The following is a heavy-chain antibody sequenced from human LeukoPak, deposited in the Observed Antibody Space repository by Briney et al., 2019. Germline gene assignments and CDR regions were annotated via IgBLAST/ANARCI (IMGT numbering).Heavy chain of an antibody. J-gene: IGHJ6*02. V-gene: IGHV1-69*10. Sequence: SVTVSFKASGGTFTSYASSWARQAPGQGQEWMGRIIPIFGIANYAQKFQGRVTITADKSTSTAYMELSSLRSEDTAVYYCARDSHYDFWSGYYSYYYGMDVWGQGTTVTVSS. CDR2: IIPIFGIA. CDR3: ARDSHYDFWSGYYSYYYGMDV. CDR1: GGTFTSYA. D-gene: IGHD3-3*01.